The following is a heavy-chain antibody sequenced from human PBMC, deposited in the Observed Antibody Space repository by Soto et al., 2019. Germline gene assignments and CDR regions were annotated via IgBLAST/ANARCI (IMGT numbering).Heavy chain of an antibody. CDR3: ARVGRYFEWLVYGMDY. CDR2: IWSDGTGQ. CDR1: GFTFSTSG. V-gene: IGHV3-33*01. Sequence: GGSLRLSCAASGFTFSTSGMHWVRQAPGKGPEWVAIIWSDGTGQYYADSVKGRFTISRDNSKNTLFLQMNNLRADDTAVYYCARVGRYFEWLVYGMDYWGQGTLVTVSS. D-gene: IGHD3-9*01. J-gene: IGHJ4*02.